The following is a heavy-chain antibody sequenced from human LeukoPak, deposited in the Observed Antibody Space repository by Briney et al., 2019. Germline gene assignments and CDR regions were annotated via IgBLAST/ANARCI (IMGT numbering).Heavy chain of an antibody. D-gene: IGHD4-23*01. J-gene: IGHJ4*02. CDR2: ISYDGSNK. V-gene: IGHV3-30*04. CDR1: GFTFSSYA. CDR3: ARDRYGGNSGYYFDY. Sequence: GGSLRLSCAASGFTFSSYAMHWVRQAPGKGLEWVAVISYDGSNKYYADSVKGRFTISRDNSKNTLYLQMNSLRAEDTAVYYCARDRYGGNSGYYFDYWGQGTLVTVPS.